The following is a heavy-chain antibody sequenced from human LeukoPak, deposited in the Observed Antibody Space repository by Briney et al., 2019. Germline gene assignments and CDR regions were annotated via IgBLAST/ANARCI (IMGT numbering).Heavy chain of an antibody. CDR3: ARHDCHSNSDAFDV. D-gene: IGHD2/OR15-2a*01. CDR1: GFTFSSCE. Sequence: PGGSLRLSCAASGFTFSSCELSWVRQAPAKGLEWVSYISSSGSIIYYADSVKGRLTISRDSAKNSLYLQMNSLRAEDTAAYYCARHDCHSNSDAFDVWGQGTMVTVSS. CDR2: ISSSGSII. V-gene: IGHV3-48*03. J-gene: IGHJ3*01.